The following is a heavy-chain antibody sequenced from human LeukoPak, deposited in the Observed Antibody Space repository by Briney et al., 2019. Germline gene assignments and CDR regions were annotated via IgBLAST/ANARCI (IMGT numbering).Heavy chain of an antibody. CDR1: GGSISSGSYY. CDR3: ARGIVEASKRVAAFDI. CDR2: IYTSGNT. J-gene: IGHJ3*02. V-gene: IGHV4-61*02. Sequence: SETLSLTCTVSGGSISSGSYYWSWIPQPAGKGLEWIGRIYTSGNTNYHPSLKSRVTLTVDTSKNQFSLKLSSVTAADTAVYYCARGIVEASKRVAAFDIWGQGTMVTVSS. D-gene: IGHD1-26*01.